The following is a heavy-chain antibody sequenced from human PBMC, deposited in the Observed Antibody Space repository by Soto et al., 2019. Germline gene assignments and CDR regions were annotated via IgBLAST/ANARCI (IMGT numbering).Heavy chain of an antibody. V-gene: IGHV1-2*04. D-gene: IGHD5-18*01. CDR3: ARGLTPYTAMDEEDFNY. Sequence: ASVKVSCKASGYTFTGYYMHWVRQAPGQGLEWMGWINPNSGGTNYAQKFQGWVTMTRDTSISTAYMELSRLRSDDTAVYYCARGLTPYTAMDEEDFNYWGQGTLVTVSS. CDR2: INPNSGGT. CDR1: GYTFTGYY. J-gene: IGHJ4*02.